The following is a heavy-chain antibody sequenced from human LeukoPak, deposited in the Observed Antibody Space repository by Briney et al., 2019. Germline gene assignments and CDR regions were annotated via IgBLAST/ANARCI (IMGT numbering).Heavy chain of an antibody. V-gene: IGHV3-23*01. J-gene: IGHJ4*02. CDR2: IGGGGVTT. Sequence: PGGSLRLSCAASGFTFSSYVMVWARQAPGKGLEWVSVIGGGGVTTYYADSVKGRFTISRDNSRTTLYLQMNSLRTEDTAIYFCAKAKLTVGQREGFDYWGQGTLVTVSS. CDR3: AKAKLTVGQREGFDY. CDR1: GFTFSSYV. D-gene: IGHD3-9*01.